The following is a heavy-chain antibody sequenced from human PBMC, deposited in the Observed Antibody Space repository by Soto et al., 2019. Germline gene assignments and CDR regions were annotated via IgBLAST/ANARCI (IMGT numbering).Heavy chain of an antibody. Sequence: SETLSLTCTVSGGSISSSSYYWGWIRQPPGKGLEGIGSIYYSGSTYYNPSLKSRVTISVDTSKNQFSLKLSSVTAADTAVYYCASLVGYSYGMFDYWGQGTLVTVSS. CDR1: GGSISSSSYY. J-gene: IGHJ4*02. V-gene: IGHV4-39*01. D-gene: IGHD5-18*01. CDR3: ASLVGYSYGMFDY. CDR2: IYYSGST.